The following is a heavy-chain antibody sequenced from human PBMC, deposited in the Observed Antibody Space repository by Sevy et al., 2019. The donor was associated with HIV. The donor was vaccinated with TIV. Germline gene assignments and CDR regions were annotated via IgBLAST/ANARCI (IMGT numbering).Heavy chain of an antibody. D-gene: IGHD3-9*01. CDR2: LSSDNAGST. CDR1: GFTFSNYA. V-gene: IGHV3-64D*06. J-gene: IGHJ5*02. CDR3: VKDRIETILWSKGDWFDP. Sequence: GGSLRLSCSASGFTFSNYAMHWVRQAPGKGLEYVSGLSSDNAGSTYYADSVNGRFTISRDNSKNTLYLQMCSLRTEDTAVYYCVKDRIETILWSKGDWFDPWGQGTLVTVSS.